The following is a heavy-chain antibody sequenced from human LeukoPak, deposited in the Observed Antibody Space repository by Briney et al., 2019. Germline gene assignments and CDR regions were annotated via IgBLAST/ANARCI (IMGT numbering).Heavy chain of an antibody. CDR1: GSTFSSYS. D-gene: IGHD3-22*01. Sequence: PGGSLRLSCAASGSTFSSYSMNWVRQAPGKGLEWVSYISSSSSTIYYADSVKGRFTISRDNAKNSLYLQMNSLRAEDTAVYYCARAGRYYYDSSGYYYDAFDIWGQGTMVTVSS. J-gene: IGHJ3*02. V-gene: IGHV3-48*04. CDR2: ISSSSSTI. CDR3: ARAGRYYYDSSGYYYDAFDI.